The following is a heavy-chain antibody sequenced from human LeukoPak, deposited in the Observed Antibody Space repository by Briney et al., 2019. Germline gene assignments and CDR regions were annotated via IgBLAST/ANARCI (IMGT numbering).Heavy chain of an antibody. CDR3: ASGHYYGSGSYHGDQTHDAFDI. V-gene: IGHV3-53*01. CDR1: GFTVSSNY. J-gene: IGHJ3*02. D-gene: IGHD3-10*01. CDR2: IYSGGST. Sequence: PSGGSLRLSCAASGFTVSSNYMSWVRQAPGKGLEWVSVIYSGGSTYYADSVKGRFTISRDNSKNTLYLQMNSLRAEDTAVYYCASGHYYGSGSYHGDQTHDAFDIWGQGTMVTVSS.